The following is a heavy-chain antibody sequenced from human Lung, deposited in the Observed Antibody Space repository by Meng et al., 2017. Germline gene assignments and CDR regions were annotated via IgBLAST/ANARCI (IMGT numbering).Heavy chain of an antibody. J-gene: IGHJ4*02. Sequence: QVQLVQSGSELKKPGASVRIDCKASGYTFTNYAMNWVRQAPGQGLEWMGWINTNTGDPTYAQGFTGRFVFSLDTSVSTAYLQISSLKTEDTAVYYCARKKWLATGEVHWGQGTLVTVSS. V-gene: IGHV7-4-1*02. D-gene: IGHD6-19*01. CDR1: GYTFTNYA. CDR2: INTNTGDP. CDR3: ARKKWLATGEVH.